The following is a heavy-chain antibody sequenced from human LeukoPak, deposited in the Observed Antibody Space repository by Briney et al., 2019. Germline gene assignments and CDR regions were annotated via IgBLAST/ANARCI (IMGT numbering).Heavy chain of an antibody. CDR3: TKFVGVSVWYGISGP. CDR2: IGSSGGGI. V-gene: IGHV3-23*01. D-gene: IGHD3-10*01. J-gene: IGHJ5*02. CDR1: GFTFSTYT. Sequence: PGGSLRLSCAASGFTFSTYTMYWVRHPPGKRLEWVSIIGSSGGGIHYADSVKGRFTISRDNSKNALYLQMNSLRAEDTAVYYCTKFVGVSVWYGISGPWGQGTLVTVSS.